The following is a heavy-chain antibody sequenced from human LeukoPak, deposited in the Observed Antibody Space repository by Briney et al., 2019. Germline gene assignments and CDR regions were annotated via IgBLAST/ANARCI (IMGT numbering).Heavy chain of an antibody. CDR3: ARDSYGMDV. CDR1: GFTFSSYG. V-gene: IGHV3-33*01. CDR2: IWYDGSNK. Sequence: GGSLRLSCAASGFTFSSYGMHWVRQAPGKGLEWVAVIWYDGSNKYYADSVRGRFTISRDNSKNTLYLQMNSLRAEDTAVYYCARDSYGMDVWGQGTTVTVSS. J-gene: IGHJ6*02.